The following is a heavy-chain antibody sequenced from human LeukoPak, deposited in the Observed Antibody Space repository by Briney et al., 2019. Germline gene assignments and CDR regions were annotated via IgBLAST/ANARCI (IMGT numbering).Heavy chain of an antibody. CDR3: ARAGAADAFDM. CDR2: ISDSGTT. Sequence: PSETLSLTCTVSGGSIIKYYWSWIRQPPGKGLEWIGYISDSGTTNYNPSLKTRVTISVDMSKNQFSLKVSSVTAADTAVYYCARAGAADAFDMWGQGTMVIVSS. J-gene: IGHJ3*02. V-gene: IGHV4-59*01. CDR1: GGSIIKYY.